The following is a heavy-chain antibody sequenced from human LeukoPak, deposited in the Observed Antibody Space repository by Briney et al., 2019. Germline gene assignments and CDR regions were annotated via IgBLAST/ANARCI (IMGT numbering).Heavy chain of an antibody. V-gene: IGHV3-23*01. CDR2: ISGSGGST. CDR3: ATPPYCSSTSCPLYYFDY. Sequence: GGSLRLSCAASGFTFSSYAMSWVRQAPGKGLEWVSAISGSGGSTYYADSVKGRFTISRDNSKNTLYLQMNSLRAEDTAVYYCATPPYCSSTSCPLYYFDYWGQGTLVTVSS. D-gene: IGHD2-2*01. J-gene: IGHJ4*02. CDR1: GFTFSSYA.